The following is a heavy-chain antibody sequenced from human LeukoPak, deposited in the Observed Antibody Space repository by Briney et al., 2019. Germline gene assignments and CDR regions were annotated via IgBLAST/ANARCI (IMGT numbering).Heavy chain of an antibody. CDR3: AKDRDYYDSSGYGDY. CDR2: ISGSGSAT. Sequence: GGSLRLSCAASGLSFSAYAMNWVRQVPGKGLEWVSGISGSGSATYYADSVKGRFTISRDNSKNTLYLQMNSLRVDDTAVYYCAKDRDYYDSSGYGDYWGQGTLVTVSS. CDR1: GLSFSAYA. J-gene: IGHJ4*02. D-gene: IGHD3-22*01. V-gene: IGHV3-23*01.